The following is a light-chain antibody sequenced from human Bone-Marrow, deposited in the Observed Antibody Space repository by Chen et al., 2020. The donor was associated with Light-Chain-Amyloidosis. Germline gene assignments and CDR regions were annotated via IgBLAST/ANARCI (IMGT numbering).Light chain of an antibody. J-gene: IGLJ2*01. Sequence: SYELTQTPSVSVSPAQTARSNRSGEDLPTKYAYWYQQKPGQAPVLVIHRDTERPSGISERFSCSSSGTTATLTISGVQAEDEADYHCQSADSSGTYEVIFGGGTKLTVL. CDR3: QSADSSGTYEVI. CDR2: RDT. V-gene: IGLV3-25*03. CDR1: DLPTKY.